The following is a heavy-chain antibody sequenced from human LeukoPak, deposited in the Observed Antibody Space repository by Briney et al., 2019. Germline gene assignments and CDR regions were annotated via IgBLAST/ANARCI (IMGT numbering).Heavy chain of an antibody. J-gene: IGHJ4*02. Sequence: SETLSLTCAVSGGSINSNNWWIWVRQSPEKGLEWIGEIYHDGSTNYNPSLKSRVTISMDKSKNQLSLKLNFVTAADTAVYYCARDRGGYTYSHDYWGQGTLVTVSS. CDR3: ARDRGGYTYSHDY. V-gene: IGHV4-4*02. D-gene: IGHD5-18*01. CDR2: IYHDGST. CDR1: GGSINSNNW.